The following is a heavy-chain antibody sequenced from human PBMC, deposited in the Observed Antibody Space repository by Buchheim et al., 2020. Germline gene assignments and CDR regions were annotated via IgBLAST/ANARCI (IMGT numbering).Heavy chain of an antibody. Sequence: QVQLQQWGAGLLKPSETLSLTCAIYDGSFSGYQWSWIRQPPGKGLEWIGEIDHGGSTNYNPSLKSRVTISLDTSENQFSLKLTSMTAADTAVYYCARMYYYDSSGLLFDPWGQG. D-gene: IGHD3-22*01. CDR2: IDHGGST. V-gene: IGHV4-34*01. J-gene: IGHJ5*02. CDR1: DGSFSGYQ. CDR3: ARMYYYDSSGLLFDP.